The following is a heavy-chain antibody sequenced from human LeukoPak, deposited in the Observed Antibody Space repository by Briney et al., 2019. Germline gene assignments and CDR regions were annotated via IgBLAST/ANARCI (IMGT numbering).Heavy chain of an antibody. D-gene: IGHD2/OR15-2a*01. CDR2: INHSGYT. CDR1: GVTFSGYD. Sequence: SETLSLTCAVSGVTFSGYDRSWVRQTPGKGLEWIGEINHSGYTNDSPSLKSRVTLSIDTSTKQFSLNVRSVTVADTGIYYCTTMTTWHDYWGQGTLVTVSS. CDR3: TTMTTWHDY. V-gene: IGHV4-34*08. J-gene: IGHJ4*02.